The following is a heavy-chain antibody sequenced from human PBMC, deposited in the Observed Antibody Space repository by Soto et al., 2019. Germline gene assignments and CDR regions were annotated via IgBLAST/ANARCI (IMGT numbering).Heavy chain of an antibody. Sequence: ASVKVSCKASGYTFTNSGFSWVRQAPGQGLEWMGIINPSGSTSYAQKFQGRVTMTRDTSTSTVYMELSSLRSEDTAVYYCARVYCSGGSCYSIDYWGQGTLVTVSS. CDR3: ARVYCSGGSCYSIDY. V-gene: IGHV1-46*03. D-gene: IGHD2-15*01. CDR1: GYTFTNSG. J-gene: IGHJ4*02. CDR2: INPSGST.